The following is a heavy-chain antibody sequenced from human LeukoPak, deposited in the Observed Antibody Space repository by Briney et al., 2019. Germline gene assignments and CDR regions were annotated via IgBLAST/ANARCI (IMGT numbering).Heavy chain of an antibody. V-gene: IGHV4-38-2*01. J-gene: IGHJ4*02. CDR3: ARGYYGSGSYYKGNYFDY. D-gene: IGHD3-10*01. Sequence: PSETLSLTCAVSGYSISTGYNWGWIRQSPGKGLESIGSISHSGSTYYNPSLKSRVTISLDTPNNEFSLSLSSVTAADTALYFCARGYYGSGSYYKGNYFDYWGQGTLVTVSS. CDR1: GYSISTGYN. CDR2: ISHSGST.